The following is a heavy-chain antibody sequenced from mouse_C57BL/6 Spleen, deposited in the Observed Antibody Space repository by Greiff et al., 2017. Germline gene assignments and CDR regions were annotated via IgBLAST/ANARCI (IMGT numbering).Heavy chain of an antibody. Sequence: VQLQQSGAELAKPGASVKLSCKASGYTFTSYWMHWVKQRPGQGLEWIGYINPSSGYTKYNQKFKDKATLTAAKSSSTAYMQLSSLTYEDSAVYYCATSGYAMDYWGQGTSVTVSS. CDR2: INPSSGYT. D-gene: IGHD1-3*01. V-gene: IGHV1-7*01. J-gene: IGHJ4*01. CDR1: GYTFTSYW. CDR3: ATSGYAMDY.